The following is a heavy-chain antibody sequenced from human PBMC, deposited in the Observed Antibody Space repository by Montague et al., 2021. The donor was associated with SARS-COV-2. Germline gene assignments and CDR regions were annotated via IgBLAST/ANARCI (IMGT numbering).Heavy chain of an antibody. J-gene: IGHJ5*02. Sequence: SLSLTCTVSGGSISSFYWSWVRQPPGKALEWLARIDWDDDKYYSTSLKTRLTISKDTSKNQVVLRMTNMDPAGTATYYCARNGVEPRGSGRYYSGNWLDPWGQGTLVTVSS. CDR2: IDWDDDK. V-gene: IGHV2-70*18. CDR3: ARNGVEPRGSGRYYSGNWLDP. CDR1: GGSISSFY. D-gene: IGHD3-10*01.